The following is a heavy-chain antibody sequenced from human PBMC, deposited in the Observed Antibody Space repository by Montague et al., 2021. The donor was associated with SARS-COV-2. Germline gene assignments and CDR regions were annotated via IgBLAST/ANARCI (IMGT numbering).Heavy chain of an antibody. CDR2: IYYSGSA. D-gene: IGHD4-23*01. V-gene: IGHV4-31*03. CDR3: ARAVETTVVTHFDY. CDR1: GGSISSGGYY. Sequence: TLSLTCTVSGGSISSGGYYWSWIRQHPGKGLEWIGYIYYSGSAYCNPPLKSRVTISVDTSKNQFSLKLTSVTAADTAVYYCARAVETTVVTHFDYWGQGTLVTVSS. J-gene: IGHJ4*02.